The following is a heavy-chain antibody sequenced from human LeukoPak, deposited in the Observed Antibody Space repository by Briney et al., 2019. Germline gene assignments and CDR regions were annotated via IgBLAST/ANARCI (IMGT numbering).Heavy chain of an antibody. CDR2: ISGTSSII. Sequence: GGSLRLSCAASGFTFSSYSMNWVRQAPGKGLEWISYISGTSSIIYYTPSVKGRFTISRDNGKSPLYLQMNSLRDDDTAVYFCARGTWDGDRTFDIWGQGAMVTVSS. J-gene: IGHJ3*02. V-gene: IGHV3-48*02. CDR3: ARGTWDGDRTFDI. D-gene: IGHD5-24*01. CDR1: GFTFSSYS.